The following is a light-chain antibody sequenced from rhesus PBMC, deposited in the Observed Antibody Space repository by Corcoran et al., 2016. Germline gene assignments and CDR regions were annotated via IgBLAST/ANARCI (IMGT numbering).Light chain of an antibody. V-gene: IGKV1-25*01. Sequence: DIQTTQSPSSLSASVGDRVTITSRASQGISSCLACYQQKPRNAPKLLSYAGSPLQRGVPSRFSGSGSGTAFTPTISRLQPEDFSTYYCQQHNSYPYGFGQGTKVEIK. J-gene: IGKJ2*01. CDR1: QGISSC. CDR2: AGS. CDR3: QQHNSYPYG.